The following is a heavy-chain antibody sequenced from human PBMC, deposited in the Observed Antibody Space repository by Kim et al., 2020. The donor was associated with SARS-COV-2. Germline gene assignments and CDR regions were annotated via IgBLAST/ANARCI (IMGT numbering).Heavy chain of an antibody. Sequence: SETLSLTCTVSGGSISSSSYYWGWIRQPPGKGLEWIGSIYYSGSTYYNPSLKSRVTISVDTSKNQFSLKLSSVTAADTAVYYCARRQLWLQGGHNYFDYWGQGTPVTVSS. D-gene: IGHD5-18*01. CDR3: ARRQLWLQGGHNYFDY. V-gene: IGHV4-39*01. J-gene: IGHJ4*02. CDR2: IYYSGST. CDR1: GGSISSSSYY.